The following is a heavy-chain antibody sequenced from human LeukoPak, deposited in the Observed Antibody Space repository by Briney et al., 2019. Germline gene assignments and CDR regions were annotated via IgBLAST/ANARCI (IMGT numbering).Heavy chain of an antibody. J-gene: IGHJ6*03. V-gene: IGHV1-69*05. D-gene: IGHD4-11*01. CDR2: IIPIFGTA. Sequence: SVKVSCKASGGTFSSYAISWVRQAPGQGLEWVGGIIPIFGTANYAQKFQGRVTITTDESTSTAYMELSSLRSEDTAVYYCARDAEGPTVRVRYYYYMDVWGKGTTVTVSS. CDR3: ARDAEGPTVRVRYYYYMDV. CDR1: GGTFSSYA.